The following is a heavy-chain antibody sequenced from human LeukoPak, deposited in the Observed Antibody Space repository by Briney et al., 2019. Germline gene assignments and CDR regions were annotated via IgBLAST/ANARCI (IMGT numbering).Heavy chain of an antibody. CDR3: ARGQHCSSTSCYLFCYYYGMDV. CDR2: ISAYNGNT. V-gene: IGHV1-18*01. CDR1: GYTFTSYG. Sequence: GASVKVSCKASGYTFTSYGISWVRQAPGQGLEWMGWISAYNGNTNYAQKLQGSVTMTTDTSTSTAYMELRSLRSDDTAVYYCARGQHCSSTSCYLFCYYYGMDVWGQGTTVTVSS. D-gene: IGHD2-2*01. J-gene: IGHJ6*02.